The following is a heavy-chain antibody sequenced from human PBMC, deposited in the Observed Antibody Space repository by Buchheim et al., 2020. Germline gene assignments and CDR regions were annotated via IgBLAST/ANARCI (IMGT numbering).Heavy chain of an antibody. V-gene: IGHV4-30-4*01. CDR3: ARDSCSSTSCYFQAFYGMDV. Sequence: QVQLQESGPGLVKPSETLSLTCTVSGGSISSADSHWSWIRQPPGKGLEWLGYISYSGGTHYSPYLKSRLTISQDTSKNQFSLRLSSVTAADTAVYYCARDSCSSTSCYFQAFYGMDVWGQGTT. CDR1: GGSISSADSH. D-gene: IGHD2-2*01. J-gene: IGHJ6*02. CDR2: ISYSGGT.